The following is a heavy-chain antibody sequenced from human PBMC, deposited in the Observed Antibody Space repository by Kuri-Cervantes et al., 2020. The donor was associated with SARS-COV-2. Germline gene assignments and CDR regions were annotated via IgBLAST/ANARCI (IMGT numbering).Heavy chain of an antibody. V-gene: IGHV3-21*01. CDR3: AREDSGTNDAFDF. CDR1: GFTFSDYT. J-gene: IGHJ3*01. Sequence: GESLKISCAASGFTFSDYTMNWVRRAPEKGLEWVSSISSSTTSIYYADSVRGRFTISRDNAKNSLYLQMDSLRAEDSAVYYCAREDSGTNDAFDFWGQGATVTVSS. CDR2: ISSSTTSI. D-gene: IGHD3-10*01.